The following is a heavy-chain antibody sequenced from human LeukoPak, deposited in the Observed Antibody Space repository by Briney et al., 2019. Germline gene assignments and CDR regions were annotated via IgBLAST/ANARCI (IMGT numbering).Heavy chain of an antibody. V-gene: IGHV1-2*02. D-gene: IGHD3-10*01. Sequence: ASVKVSCKASGYTFTGYYMHWVRQAPGQGLEWMGWINPNSGGTNYAQKFQGRVTMTRDTSISTAYMELSRLRSDDTAVYYCAREGYYGSGTPTQWGQGTLVTVSS. CDR2: INPNSGGT. CDR1: GYTFTGYY. J-gene: IGHJ4*02. CDR3: AREGYYGSGTPTQ.